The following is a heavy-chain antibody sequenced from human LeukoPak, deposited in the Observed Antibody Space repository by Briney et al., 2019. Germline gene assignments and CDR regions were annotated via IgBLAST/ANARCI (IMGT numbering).Heavy chain of an antibody. CDR3: ARACSGGSCNLRDYYYYGMDV. CDR2: IYYSGST. J-gene: IGHJ6*02. Sequence: SETLSLTCTVSGGSISSGGYYWSWIRQHPGKGLEWIGYIYYSGSTYYNPSLKSRVTISEDTSKNQFSLKLSSVTAADTAVYYCARACSGGSCNLRDYYYYGMDVWGQGTTVTVSS. D-gene: IGHD2-15*01. CDR1: GGSISSGGYY. V-gene: IGHV4-31*03.